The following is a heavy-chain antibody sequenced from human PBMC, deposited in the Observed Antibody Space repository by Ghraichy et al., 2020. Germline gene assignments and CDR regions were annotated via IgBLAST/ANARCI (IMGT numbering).Heavy chain of an antibody. CDR2: IWYDGSNK. J-gene: IGHJ4*02. Sequence: LSLTCAASGFTFSSYGMHWVRQAPGKGLEWVAVIWYDGSNKYYADSVKGRFTISRDNSKNTLYLQMNSLRAEDTAVYYCARRHYDSSGYYSGYFDYWGQGTLVTVSS. D-gene: IGHD3-22*01. CDR3: ARRHYDSSGYYSGYFDY. V-gene: IGHV3-33*01. CDR1: GFTFSSYG.